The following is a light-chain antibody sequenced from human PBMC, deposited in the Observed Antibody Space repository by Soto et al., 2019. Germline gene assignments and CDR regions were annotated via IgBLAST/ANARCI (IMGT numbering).Light chain of an antibody. J-gene: IGLJ3*02. CDR3: RSYSSSSTLRV. CDR2: DVA. CDR1: SSDVGGSNF. V-gene: IGLV2-14*03. Sequence: QSALTQPASVSASPGQSITISCTGTSSDVGGSNFVSWYQQHPGKPPKLIIYDVATRPSGVSNRFSGSKSGSTASLIISRLQAEDEAVYYCRSYSSSSTLRVFGGGTKLTVL.